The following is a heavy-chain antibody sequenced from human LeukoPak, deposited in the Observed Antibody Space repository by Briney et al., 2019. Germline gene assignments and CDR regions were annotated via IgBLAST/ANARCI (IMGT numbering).Heavy chain of an antibody. CDR1: GGSISSYY. D-gene: IGHD6-13*01. J-gene: IGHJ5*02. V-gene: IGHV4-34*01. CDR2: INHSGST. Sequence: PSETLSLTCTVSGGSISSYYWSWIRQPPGKGLEWIGEINHSGSTNYNPSLKSRVTISVGTSKNQFSLKLSSVTAADTAVYYCARCLYRVYQSWVDPWGQGTLVTVSS. CDR3: ARCLYRVYQSWVDP.